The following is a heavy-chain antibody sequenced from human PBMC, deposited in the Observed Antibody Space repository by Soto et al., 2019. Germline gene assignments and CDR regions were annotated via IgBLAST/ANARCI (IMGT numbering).Heavy chain of an antibody. CDR2: IDPSDSYT. J-gene: IGHJ6*02. CDR1: GYSFTSYW. V-gene: IGHV5-10-1*01. CDR3: ARQAKGTNYYYGMDF. Sequence: PXESLKISRKGSGYSFTSYWLSWVRQMPGKGLEWMGSIDPSDSYTNYSPSFQGHVTISADKSISTAYLQWSSLKASDTAMYYCARQAKGTNYYYGMDFWGQGTTVTVSS. D-gene: IGHD3-10*01.